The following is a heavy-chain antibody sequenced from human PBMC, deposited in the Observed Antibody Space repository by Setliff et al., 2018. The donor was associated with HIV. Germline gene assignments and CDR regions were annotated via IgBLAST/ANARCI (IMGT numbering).Heavy chain of an antibody. Sequence: PVGSLRLSCAASGFTFNTYAMSWVRQAPGKGLEWVSVISGSGGSTFYADSVKGRFTISRDNAKNSLYLQMSSLRAEDTAGYYCARVLMGIAAADEKLDYWGQGTLVTVSS. D-gene: IGHD6-13*01. V-gene: IGHV3-23*01. J-gene: IGHJ4*02. CDR2: ISGSGGST. CDR1: GFTFNTYA. CDR3: ARVLMGIAAADEKLDY.